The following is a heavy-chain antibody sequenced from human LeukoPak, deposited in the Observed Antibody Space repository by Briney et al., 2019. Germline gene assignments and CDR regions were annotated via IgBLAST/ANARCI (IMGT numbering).Heavy chain of an antibody. V-gene: IGHV4-4*07. D-gene: IGHD3-10*01. CDR1: GGSISSYY. CDR2: IYTSGST. Sequence: SETLSLTCTVSGGSISSYYWSWIRQPAGKGLEWIGRIYTSGSTNYNPSLKSRVTISVDTSKNQFSLKLSSVTAADTAVYYCARGDYYGSGNAFDIWGQGTMVTVSS. CDR3: ARGDYYGSGNAFDI. J-gene: IGHJ3*02.